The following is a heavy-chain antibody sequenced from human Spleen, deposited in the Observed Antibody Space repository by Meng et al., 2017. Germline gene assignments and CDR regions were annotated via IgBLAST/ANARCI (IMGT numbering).Heavy chain of an antibody. V-gene: IGHV3-23*01. Sequence: GESLKISCAASGFTFNTYVMSWVRQAPGKGLEWVSAIGGDSISTFYADSVKGRFTISRDNSKNTLYLQMNSLKAEDTAVYYCAKGSASARPYYFDFWGQGTLVTVSS. D-gene: IGHD3-10*01. CDR2: IGGDSIST. J-gene: IGHJ4*02. CDR3: AKGSASARPYYFDF. CDR1: GFTFNTYV.